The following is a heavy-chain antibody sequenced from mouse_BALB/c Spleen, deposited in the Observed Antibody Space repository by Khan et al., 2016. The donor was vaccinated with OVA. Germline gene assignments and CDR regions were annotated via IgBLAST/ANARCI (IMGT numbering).Heavy chain of an antibody. D-gene: IGHD1-1*01. CDR2: ISTGGSYT. J-gene: IGHJ2*01. Sequence: EVELVESGGGLVRPGGSLKLSCAASGFSFSSYSMSWVRQTPEKRLEWVATISTGGSYTYYPDSVKGRFTFSRDNAKNTLYLQMSGLKSEYTAMYYCTRHRVYYGNNPYFDYWGQGTTLTVSS. CDR3: TRHRVYYGNNPYFDY. V-gene: IGHV5-6-4*01. CDR1: GFSFSSYS.